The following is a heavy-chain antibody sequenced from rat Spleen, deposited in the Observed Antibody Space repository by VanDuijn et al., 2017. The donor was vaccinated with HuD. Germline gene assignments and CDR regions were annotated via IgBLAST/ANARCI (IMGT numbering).Heavy chain of an antibody. CDR1: GYSITSNY. V-gene: IGHV3-1*01. CDR2: ISYSGST. Sequence: EVQLQESGPGLVKPSQSLSLTCSVTGYSITSNYWGWIRKFPGNKMEWIGHISYSGSTSYNPSLKSRIPITRDTSKNQFFLQLNSVTTEDTATYYCARYRGYDGPGWFAYWGQGTLVTVSS. D-gene: IGHD1-12*02. J-gene: IGHJ3*01. CDR3: ARYRGYDGPGWFAY.